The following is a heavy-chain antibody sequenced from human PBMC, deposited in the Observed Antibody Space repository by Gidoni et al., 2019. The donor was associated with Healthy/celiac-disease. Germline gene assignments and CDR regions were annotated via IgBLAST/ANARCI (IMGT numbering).Heavy chain of an antibody. CDR1: GFTFRSYG. J-gene: IGHJ4*02. V-gene: IGHV3-33*01. D-gene: IGHD6-13*01. CDR2: IWYDGSNK. Sequence: QVQLVESGGGVVQPGRSLRLSCAASGFTFRSYGMHWVRQAPGKGLEWVAVIWYDGSNKYYADSVKGRFTISRDNSKNTLYLQMNSLRAEDTAVYYCAREAAGPPHFDYWDQGTLVTVSS. CDR3: AREAAGPPHFDY.